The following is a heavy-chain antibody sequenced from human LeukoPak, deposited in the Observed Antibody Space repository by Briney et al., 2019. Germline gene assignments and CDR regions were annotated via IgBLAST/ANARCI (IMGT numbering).Heavy chain of an antibody. CDR2: ISTTSTTI. V-gene: IGHV3-48*04. CDR1: GFIFSGYS. CDR3: GRAFPPLRTSSAGDL. D-gene: IGHD3-16*01. J-gene: IGHJ1*01. Sequence: PGGSLRLSCAASGFIFSGYSMSWVRHAPGKGLEWVSYISTTSTTIYYADSVKGRFTISRDNAKNSLYLQMDSLGVEDTAVYYCGRAFPPLRTSSAGDLWGQGTLVIVSS.